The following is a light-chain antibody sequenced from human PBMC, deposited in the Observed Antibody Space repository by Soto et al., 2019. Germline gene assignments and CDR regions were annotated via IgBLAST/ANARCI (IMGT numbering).Light chain of an antibody. CDR2: GAS. CDR3: QQYYNWPPWT. CDR1: QTVSSN. V-gene: IGKV3-15*01. Sequence: ERVMTQSPDTLSVSPGERATLSCRASQTVSSNLAWYQQKPGQAPRLLIFGASTRATGIPARFSGSGSGTEFTLTISSLQSEDFAVYYCQQYYNWPPWTFGQGTKVEIK. J-gene: IGKJ1*01.